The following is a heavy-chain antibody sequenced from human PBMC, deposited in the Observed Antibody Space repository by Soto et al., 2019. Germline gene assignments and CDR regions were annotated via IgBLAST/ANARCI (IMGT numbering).Heavy chain of an antibody. Sequence: QVQLVQSGAEVKQPGSSVKVSCQASGVTFSSFAISWVRQAPGQGLEWMGGIIPIFRTPNYAQNFQGRVTMTADESTSSVYMELSRLRSEDTAVYYYARSTGSGFRPGTHRFNWFDPWGQGPLVTVSS. V-gene: IGHV1-69*01. CDR1: GVTFSSFA. CDR2: IIPIFRTP. CDR3: ARSTGSGFRPGTHRFNWFDP. D-gene: IGHD5-12*01. J-gene: IGHJ5*02.